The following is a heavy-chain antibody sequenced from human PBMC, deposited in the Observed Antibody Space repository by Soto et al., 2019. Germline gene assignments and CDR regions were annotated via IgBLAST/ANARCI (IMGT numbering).Heavy chain of an antibody. CDR1: GFTFSSYG. CDR3: AKSLNVAVAVFDY. J-gene: IGHJ4*02. D-gene: IGHD2-15*01. Sequence: GGSLRLSCAASGFTFSSYGMHWVRQAPGKGLEWVAVISYDGSNKYYADSVKGRFTISRDNSKNTLYLQMNSLRAEDTAVYYCAKSLNVAVAVFDYWGQGTLVTVSS. V-gene: IGHV3-30*18. CDR2: ISYDGSNK.